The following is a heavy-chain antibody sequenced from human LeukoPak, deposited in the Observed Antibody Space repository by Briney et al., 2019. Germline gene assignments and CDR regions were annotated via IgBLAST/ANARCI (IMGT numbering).Heavy chain of an antibody. CDR2: ISYDGSNK. V-gene: IGHV3-30-3*01. Sequence: PGGSLRLSCAASGFTFSSYAMHWVRQAPGKGLEWVAVISYDGSNKYYADSVKGRFTISRDNSKNTLYLQMNSLRAEDTAVYYRARALCPLGYCSSTSSYYYGMDVWGQGTTVTVSS. D-gene: IGHD2-2*01. J-gene: IGHJ6*02. CDR3: ARALCPLGYCSSTSSYYYGMDV. CDR1: GFTFSSYA.